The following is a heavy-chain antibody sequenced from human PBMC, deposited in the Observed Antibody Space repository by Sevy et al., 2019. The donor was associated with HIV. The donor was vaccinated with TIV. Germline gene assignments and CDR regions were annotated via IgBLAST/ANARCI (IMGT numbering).Heavy chain of an antibody. D-gene: IGHD6-13*01. Sequence: GGSPRLSCAASGFTFSSYWMSWVRQAPGKGLEWVANIKQDGSEKYYVDSVKGRFTISRDNAKNSLYLQMNSLRAKDTAVYYCARDLVSIAAAGTGEDAFDIWGQGTMVTVSS. CDR3: ARDLVSIAAAGTGEDAFDI. CDR1: GFTFSSYW. V-gene: IGHV3-7*01. CDR2: IKQDGSEK. J-gene: IGHJ3*02.